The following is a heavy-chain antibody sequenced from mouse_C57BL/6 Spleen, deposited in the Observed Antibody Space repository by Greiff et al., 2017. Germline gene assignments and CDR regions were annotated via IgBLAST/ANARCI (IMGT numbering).Heavy chain of an antibody. Sequence: VQLQQPGAELVMPGASVKLSCKASGYTFTSYWMHWVKQRPGQGLEGIGEIDHSDSSTNYNQKFKGKSTLTVDKSSSPAAMQLSSLPSEDSAVYYGARGIYDGYPDYWGQGTTLTVSS. CDR2: IDHSDSST. D-gene: IGHD2-3*01. J-gene: IGHJ2*01. CDR3: ARGIYDGYPDY. V-gene: IGHV1-69*01. CDR1: GYTFTSYW.